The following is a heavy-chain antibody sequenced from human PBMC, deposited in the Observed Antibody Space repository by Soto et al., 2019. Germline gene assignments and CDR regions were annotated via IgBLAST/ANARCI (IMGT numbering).Heavy chain of an antibody. CDR1: GFTFSDHY. CDR2: SRNKANGYTT. V-gene: IGHV3-72*01. J-gene: IGHJ6*02. D-gene: IGHD6-19*01. Sequence: EVQLVESGGGLVQPGGSLRLSCAASGFTFSDHYMDWVRQAPGKGLEWVGRSRNKANGYTTEYAASVEGRFTISRDDSKNSLFLQMNSLRAEDTAVYYCARDGRPSGSAWYEGRYIYYYGMDVWGQGTTVTVSS. CDR3: ARDGRPSGSAWYEGRYIYYYGMDV.